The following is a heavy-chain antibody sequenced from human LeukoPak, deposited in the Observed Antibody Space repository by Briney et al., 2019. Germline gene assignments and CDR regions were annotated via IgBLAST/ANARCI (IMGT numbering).Heavy chain of an antibody. D-gene: IGHD6-19*01. Sequence: GGSLRLSCAASGFTFSSYGMHWVRQAPGKGLEWMAVISYDGSNKYYADSVKGRFTISRDNSKNTLYLQMNSLRAEDTAVYYCAKDRTGSWPGEWFDPWGQGTLVTVSS. V-gene: IGHV3-30*18. CDR3: AKDRTGSWPGEWFDP. CDR1: GFTFSSYG. J-gene: IGHJ5*02. CDR2: ISYDGSNK.